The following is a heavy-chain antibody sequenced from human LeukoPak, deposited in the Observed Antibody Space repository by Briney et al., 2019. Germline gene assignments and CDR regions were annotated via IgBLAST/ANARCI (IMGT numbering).Heavy chain of an antibody. CDR2: INPNSGGT. V-gene: IGHV1-2*02. J-gene: IGHJ4*02. Sequence: VASVKVSCKGSGYTFTNYYMHWVRQAPGQGLEWMGWINPNSGGTSYAQKFQGRVTMTRDTSISTAYMELSSLTSDDTAVYFCARVVAVAPDYWGQGALVTVSS. CDR1: GYTFTNYY. D-gene: IGHD5-12*01. CDR3: ARVVAVAPDY.